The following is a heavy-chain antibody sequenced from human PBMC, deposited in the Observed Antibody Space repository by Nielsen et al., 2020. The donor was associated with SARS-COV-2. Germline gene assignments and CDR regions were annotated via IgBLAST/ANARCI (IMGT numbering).Heavy chain of an antibody. D-gene: IGHD5-12*01. J-gene: IGHJ4*02. CDR1: AMTFSDYY. Sequence: GGSLRLSCAASAMTFSDYYMSWIRQAPGKGLEWISYISSKSIYTNYADSVKGRFTVSSDNAKQTLYLQMNSLRAEDTALYYCAGGLDTVPTDGGYGFWGQGTLVTVSS. V-gene: IGHV3-11*05. CDR3: AGGLDTVPTDGGYGF. CDR2: ISSKSIYT.